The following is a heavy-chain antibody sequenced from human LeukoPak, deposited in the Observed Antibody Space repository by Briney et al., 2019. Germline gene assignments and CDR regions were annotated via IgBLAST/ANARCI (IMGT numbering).Heavy chain of an antibody. CDR2: IIPIFGTA. Sequence: SVKVSCKASGGTFSSYAISWVRQAPGQGLEWMGGIIPIFGTANYAQKFQGRVTITTDESTSTAYMELSSLRSEDTAVYYCAKSSQYCSSTSCYPSYFQHWGQGTLVTVSS. CDR1: GGTFSSYA. V-gene: IGHV1-69*05. J-gene: IGHJ1*01. CDR3: AKSSQYCSSTSCYPSYFQH. D-gene: IGHD2-2*01.